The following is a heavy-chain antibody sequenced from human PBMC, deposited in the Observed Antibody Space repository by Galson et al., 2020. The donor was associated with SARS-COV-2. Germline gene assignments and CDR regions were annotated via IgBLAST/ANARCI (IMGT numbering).Heavy chain of an antibody. CDR2: SSYSGGP. CDR3: ARDMRSSGGGSYFFDS. CDR1: GGSIGSGGYY. V-gene: IGHV4-31*03. Sequence: SETLSLTCTVSGGSIGSGGYYWTWIRQHPGKGLEWIGYSSYSGGPYYNLSLKRRVTLSVDTSKNQFSLNLNSVTAADTAVYYCARDMRSSGGGSYFFDSWVQGALVTVSS. J-gene: IGHJ4*02. D-gene: IGHD6-19*01.